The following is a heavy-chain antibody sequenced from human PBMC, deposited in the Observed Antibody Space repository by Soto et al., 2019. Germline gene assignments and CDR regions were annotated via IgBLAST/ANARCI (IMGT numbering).Heavy chain of an antibody. Sequence: QVQLVESGGGVVQPGRSLRLSCAASGFTFRSYAMHWVRQAPGKGLECVAVISYDGSNQFYRDYLKGRFTISRDNSKNTLYVQINSLRYDDTDVYYCARGDREDIAVVVGVWPGEYGVDVWGQGTTVAVSS. J-gene: IGHJ6*02. CDR2: ISYDGSNQ. CDR1: GFTFRSYA. V-gene: IGHV3-30-3*01. D-gene: IGHD2-15*01. CDR3: ARGDREDIAVVVGVWPGEYGVDV.